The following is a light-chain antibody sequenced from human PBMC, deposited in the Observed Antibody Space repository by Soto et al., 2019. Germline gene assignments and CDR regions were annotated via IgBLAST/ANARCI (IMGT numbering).Light chain of an antibody. V-gene: IGKV3-20*01. CDR2: GAS. CDR1: QSVSNSY. Sequence: EIVLTQSPGTLSLSPGERATLSCRASQSVSNSYLAWYQQKPGQAPRLLIYGASSRAAGIPDRFSGSGSGTDFTLTISRLEPEDFAVYYCQQYGYSLIFTFGPGTKVDIK. CDR3: QQYGYSLIFT. J-gene: IGKJ3*01.